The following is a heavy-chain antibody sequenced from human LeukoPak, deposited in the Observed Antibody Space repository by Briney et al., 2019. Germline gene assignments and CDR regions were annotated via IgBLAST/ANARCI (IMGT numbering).Heavy chain of an antibody. J-gene: IGHJ4*02. D-gene: IGHD3-3*01. Sequence: GGSLRLSCVSSGFIFSSYVMSWVRQAPGKGLEWVANIKQDGSEKYYVDSVKGRFTISRDNAKNSLYLQMNSLRAEDTAVYYCARGYEAKFDYWGQGTLVTVSS. CDR3: ARGYEAKFDY. CDR1: GFIFSSYV. V-gene: IGHV3-7*01. CDR2: IKQDGSEK.